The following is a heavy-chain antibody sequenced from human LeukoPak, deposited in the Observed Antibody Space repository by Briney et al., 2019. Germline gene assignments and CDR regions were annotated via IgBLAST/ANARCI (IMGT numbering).Heavy chain of an antibody. Sequence: GGSLRLSCAASGFTFSYYAMHWVRQAPGKGLEWVAVISYDGSNKYYADSVKGRFTISRDNSKNTLYLQMNSLRAEDTAVYYCASSTITMVRPFDYWGQGTLVTVSS. J-gene: IGHJ4*02. V-gene: IGHV3-30*04. D-gene: IGHD3-10*01. CDR1: GFTFSYYA. CDR3: ASSTITMVRPFDY. CDR2: ISYDGSNK.